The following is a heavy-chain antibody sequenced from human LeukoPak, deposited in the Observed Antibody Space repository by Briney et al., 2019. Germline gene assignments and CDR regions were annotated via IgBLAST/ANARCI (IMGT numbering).Heavy chain of an antibody. CDR2: IYYSGST. J-gene: IGHJ4*02. V-gene: IGHV4-39*01. Sequence: TLSLTCTVSGGSISSGGYYWSWIRQHPGKGLEWIGTIYYSGSTYYNPSLKSRVTISVDTSKNQFSLKLSSVTAADTAVYYCTCGYYSRGDYWGQGTLVTVSS. D-gene: IGHD3-22*01. CDR3: TCGYYSRGDY. CDR1: GGSISSGGYY.